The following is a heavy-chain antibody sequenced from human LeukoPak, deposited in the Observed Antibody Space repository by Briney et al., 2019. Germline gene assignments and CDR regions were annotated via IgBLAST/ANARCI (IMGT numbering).Heavy chain of an antibody. CDR3: AREWSALGV. CDR1: GFTFSDYY. CDR2: FSGSDGHI. J-gene: IGHJ3*01. V-gene: IGHV3-11*01. D-gene: IGHD3-16*01. Sequence: PGGSLRLSCVASGFTFSDYYMHWIRQAPGKGLEWVSFFSGSDGHIYYADSVKGRFTISRDNAKNSLYLEMSSLRADDTAVYYCAREWSALGVWGQGTMVTVSS.